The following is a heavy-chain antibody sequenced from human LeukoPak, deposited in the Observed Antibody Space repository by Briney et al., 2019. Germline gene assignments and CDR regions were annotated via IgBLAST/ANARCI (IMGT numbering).Heavy chain of an antibody. CDR3: ATPGQWLVRGYFDY. CDR1: GFTFNTYG. CDR2: ISGSGGAT. D-gene: IGHD6-19*01. V-gene: IGHV3-23*01. J-gene: IGHJ4*02. Sequence: GGSLRLSCAASGFTFNTYGMSWVRQAPGKGLEWVSGISGSGGATYYADSVKGRFTISRDDPHNTLYLQMNSLRAEDTAVYYCATPGQWLVRGYFDYWGQGTLVTVSS.